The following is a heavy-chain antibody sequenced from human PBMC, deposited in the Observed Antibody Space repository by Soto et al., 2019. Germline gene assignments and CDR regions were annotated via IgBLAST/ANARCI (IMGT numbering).Heavy chain of an antibody. CDR3: ARSVLLWFGETYGFDY. CDR1: GYTFTSYG. D-gene: IGHD3-10*01. Sequence: ASVKVSCKASGYTFTSYGISWVRQAPGQGLEWMGWISAYNGNTNYAQKLQGRVTMTTDTSTSTAYMELRSLRSDDTAVYYCARSVLLWFGETYGFDYWGQGTLVTVSS. CDR2: ISAYNGNT. J-gene: IGHJ4*02. V-gene: IGHV1-18*01.